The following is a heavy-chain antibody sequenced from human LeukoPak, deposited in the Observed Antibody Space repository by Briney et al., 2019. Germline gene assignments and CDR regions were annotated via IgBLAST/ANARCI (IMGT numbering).Heavy chain of an antibody. CDR2: IYPGDSDT. V-gene: IGHV5-51*01. J-gene: IGHJ5*02. CDR1: GYSFTSYW. D-gene: IGHD6-13*01. CDR3: ARTYSSSWSDFVSWFDP. Sequence: LGESLKISCKGSGYSFTSYWIGWVRQMPGKGLEWMGIIYPGDSDTRYSPSFQGQVTISADKSISTAYLQWSSLKASDTAMYYCARTYSSSWSDFVSWFDPWGQGTLVTVSS.